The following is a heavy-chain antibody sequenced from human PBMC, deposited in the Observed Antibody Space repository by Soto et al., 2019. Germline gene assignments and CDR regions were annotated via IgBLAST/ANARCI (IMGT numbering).Heavy chain of an antibody. V-gene: IGHV1-69*01. CDR2: IIPIFGTA. J-gene: IGHJ4*02. D-gene: IGHD2-15*01. Sequence: QVQLVQSGAEVKKPGSSVKVSCKASGGTFSSYANSWVRQAPGQGLEWMGGIIPIFGTANYAQKFQGRVTITADESTSTAYMELSSLRSEDTAVYYCARDPRPPDCSGGSCYPYWGQGTLVTVSS. CDR3: ARDPRPPDCSGGSCYPY. CDR1: GGTFSSYA.